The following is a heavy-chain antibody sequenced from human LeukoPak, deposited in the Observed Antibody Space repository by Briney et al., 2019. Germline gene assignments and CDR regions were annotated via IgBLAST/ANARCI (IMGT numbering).Heavy chain of an antibody. CDR3: AKDRGKHYYGMDV. CDR2: ISWNSGSI. J-gene: IGHJ6*02. V-gene: IGHV3-9*01. Sequence: PGGSLRLSCAASGFTFSSTGMHWVRQAPGKGLEWVSGISWNSGSIGYADSVKGRFTISRDNAKNSLYLQMNSLRAEDTALYYCAKDRGKHYYGMDVWGQGTTVTVSS. CDR1: GFTFSSTG.